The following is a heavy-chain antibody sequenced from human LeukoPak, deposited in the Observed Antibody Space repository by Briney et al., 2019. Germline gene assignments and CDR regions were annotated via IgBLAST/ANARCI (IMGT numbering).Heavy chain of an antibody. Sequence: SETLSLTCTVSGGSISSYYWSWSRQPPGKGLEWIAYIYYSGSTNYNPSLKSRVTISLDTSKNQFSLKLSSVTAADTAVYYCARSYSSPSHYYFDYWGQGTLVIVSS. CDR2: IYYSGST. CDR1: GGSISSYY. D-gene: IGHD6-6*01. V-gene: IGHV4-59*08. J-gene: IGHJ4*02. CDR3: ARSYSSPSHYYFDY.